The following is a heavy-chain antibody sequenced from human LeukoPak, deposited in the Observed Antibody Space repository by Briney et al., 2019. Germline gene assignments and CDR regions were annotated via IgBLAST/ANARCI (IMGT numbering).Heavy chain of an antibody. CDR1: GYTFTGHY. Sequence: ASVKVSCKASGYTFTGHYMSWVRQAPGQGLEWMAWLTTYNGNPSYARQFQGRISVTIETSTGTAYLDLRSLRSDDTAVYYCARGDESPMWWFGPFDIWGQGTMVTVSS. D-gene: IGHD2-21*01. V-gene: IGHV1-18*04. CDR2: LTTYNGNP. J-gene: IGHJ3*02. CDR3: ARGDESPMWWFGPFDI.